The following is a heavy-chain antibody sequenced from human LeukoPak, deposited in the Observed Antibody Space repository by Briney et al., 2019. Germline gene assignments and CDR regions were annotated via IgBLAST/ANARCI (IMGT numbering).Heavy chain of an antibody. V-gene: IGHV3-7*01. CDR2: IKQDGSEK. J-gene: IGHJ4*02. CDR3: ARAGRRGVGASYFDY. CDR1: GFTFSSYW. D-gene: IGHD1-26*01. Sequence: GGSLRLSCAASGFTFSSYWMSWVRQAPGKGLEWVANIKQDGSEKYYVDSVKGRFTISRDNAKNSLYLQMNILRAEDTAVYYCARAGRRGVGASYFDYWGQGTLVTVSS.